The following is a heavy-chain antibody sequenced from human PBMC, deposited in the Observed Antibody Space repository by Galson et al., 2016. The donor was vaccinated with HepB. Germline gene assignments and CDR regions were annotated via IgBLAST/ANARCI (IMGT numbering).Heavy chain of an antibody. J-gene: IGHJ6*02. V-gene: IGHV3-15*01. Sequence: SLRLSCAASGFTLSNAWMSWVRQAPGKGLEWVGRIKSKTDGGTTDYAAPVKGRFSISRDNSKNTLYLQMNSLKTEDTAVYYCRYGMDVWGQGTTVTVSS. CDR2: IKSKTDGGTT. CDR3: RYGMDV. CDR1: GFTLSNAW.